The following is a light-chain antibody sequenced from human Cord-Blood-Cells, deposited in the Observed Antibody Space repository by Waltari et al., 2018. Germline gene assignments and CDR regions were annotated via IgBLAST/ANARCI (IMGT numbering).Light chain of an antibody. V-gene: IGKV3-15*01. CDR1: QSVSSN. J-gene: IGKJ1*01. Sequence: EIVMTQSPATLSVSPGERATLSCRASQSVSSNLAWHQQKPGQAPRLLIYGASTRATGIPARCSGSGSGTEFTLTISSLQSEDFAVYYCQQYNNWPPRTFGQGTKVEIK. CDR2: GAS. CDR3: QQYNNWPPRT.